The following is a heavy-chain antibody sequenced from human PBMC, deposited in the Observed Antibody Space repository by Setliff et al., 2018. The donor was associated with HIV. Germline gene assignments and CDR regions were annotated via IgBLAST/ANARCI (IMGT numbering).Heavy chain of an antibody. V-gene: IGHV4-4*07. CDR3: ARATSSPGSTPD. CDR2: IYTSGST. Sequence: LSLTCTVSGGSISSYYWSWIRQPAGKGLEWIGRIYTSGSTSSNPSLRGRVIMSLDTSKTQSSLKLSSVTAADTAVYYCARATSSPGSTPDWGQGILVTVSS. CDR1: GGSISSYY. D-gene: IGHD6-6*01. J-gene: IGHJ4*02.